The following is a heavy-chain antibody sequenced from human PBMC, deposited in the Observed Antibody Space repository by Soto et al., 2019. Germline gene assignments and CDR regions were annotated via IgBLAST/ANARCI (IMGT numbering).Heavy chain of an antibody. V-gene: IGHV4-34*01. CDR2: INDSVGT. CDR1: GGSFSGYY. J-gene: IGHJ4*02. D-gene: IGHD6-13*01. CDR3: ARGRKEFSSSSYAN. Sequence: TSETLSLTCTVYGGSFSGYYWIWIRNTPGKRLEWIGEINDSVGTEYNPSLKSRVTISSDTSKYQFSLKLSSVTAAAPAVYSCARGRKEFSSSSYANWVQGTLVTVSS.